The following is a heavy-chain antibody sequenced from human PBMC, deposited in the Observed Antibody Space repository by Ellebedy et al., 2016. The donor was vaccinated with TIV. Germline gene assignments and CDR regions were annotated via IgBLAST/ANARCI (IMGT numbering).Heavy chain of an antibody. CDR1: GGTFSSYA. V-gene: IGHV1-69*13. CDR2: IIPIFGTA. Sequence: SVKVSXXASGGTFSSYAISWVRQAPGQGLEWMGGIIPIFGTANYAQKFQGRVTITADESTSTAYMELSSLRSEDTAVYYCARGGDNYSSSWYNYWGQGTLVTVSS. CDR3: ARGGDNYSSSWYNY. J-gene: IGHJ4*02. D-gene: IGHD6-13*01.